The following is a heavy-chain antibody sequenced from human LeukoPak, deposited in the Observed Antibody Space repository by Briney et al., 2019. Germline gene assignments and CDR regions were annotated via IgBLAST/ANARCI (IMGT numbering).Heavy chain of an antibody. Sequence: SETLSLTCSVSGGSIRSHYWNWIRQPPGKGLEWIGYVHYSGSTNYNPSLKSRVTISVDTAKNKFYLNLSSVTAADTAVYYCARAGRDGYNFDYWGQGTLVTVSS. CDR3: ARAGRDGYNFDY. J-gene: IGHJ4*02. V-gene: IGHV4-59*08. CDR2: VHYSGST. D-gene: IGHD5-24*01. CDR1: GGSIRSHY.